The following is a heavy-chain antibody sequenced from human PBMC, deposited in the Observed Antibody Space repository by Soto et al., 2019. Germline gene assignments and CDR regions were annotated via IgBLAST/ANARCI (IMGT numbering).Heavy chain of an antibody. V-gene: IGHV4-4*02. D-gene: IGHD3-22*01. CDR2: IYQSGIT. J-gene: IGHJ6*02. CDR1: GDSVSRSTW. CDR3: ARDGHYDSSGIMDV. Sequence: QVQLEESGPGLVKASGTLSLTCTVSGDSVSRSTWWSWVRQTPEKGLEWIGEIYQSGITHYIPSLKSRVAISIEKSKNQFSLKMTSVTAADTAVYYCARDGHYDSSGIMDVWGQGTSVTVS.